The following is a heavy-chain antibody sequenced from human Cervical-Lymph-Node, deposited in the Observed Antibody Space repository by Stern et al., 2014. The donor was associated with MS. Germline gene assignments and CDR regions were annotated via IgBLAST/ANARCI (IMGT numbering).Heavy chain of an antibody. CDR3: ATHRGRVTYYYGMDV. CDR2: FDPEHGDT. V-gene: IGHV1-24*01. Sequence: VQLMQSGAEVKKPGASVKVSCKVSGYTLSEISMHWVRQAPGKGLEWMGGFDPEHGDTRYAQKFQGRVTIAEDRSTDTAYMELSSLRSEDTAVYYCATHRGRVTYYYGMDVWGQGTTVTVSS. D-gene: IGHD2-21*02. J-gene: IGHJ6*02. CDR1: GYTLSEIS.